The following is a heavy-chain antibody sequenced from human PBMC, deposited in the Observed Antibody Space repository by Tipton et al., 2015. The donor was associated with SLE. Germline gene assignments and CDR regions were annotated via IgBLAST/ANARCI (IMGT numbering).Heavy chain of an antibody. CDR2: IYPGDSDT. Sequence: QLVQSGAEVKKPGESLKISCKGSGYSFTSYWIGWVRQMPGKGLEWMGIIYPGDSDTRYSPSFQGQVTISADKSISTVYLQLSSLKASDTAMYYCARQPYEHFDFLSGYQSYFDYWGQGTLVTVSA. D-gene: IGHD3-3*01. CDR3: ARQPYEHFDFLSGYQSYFDY. J-gene: IGHJ4*02. CDR1: GYSFTSYW. V-gene: IGHV5-51*01.